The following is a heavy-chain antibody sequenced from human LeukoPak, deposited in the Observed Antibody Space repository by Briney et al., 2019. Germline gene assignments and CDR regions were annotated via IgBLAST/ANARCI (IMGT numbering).Heavy chain of an antibody. Sequence: SQTLSLTCAISGDSVSSNSATWNWTRQSPSRGLEWLGRTYYRSEWYNNYAVSVKSRITIIPDTSNNQFSLQLNSVTPEDTAVYYCARDKGGGVDTALAYWGQGTLVTVSS. CDR1: GDSVSSNSAT. J-gene: IGHJ4*02. D-gene: IGHD5-18*01. CDR2: TYYRSEWYN. V-gene: IGHV6-1*01. CDR3: ARDKGGGVDTALAY.